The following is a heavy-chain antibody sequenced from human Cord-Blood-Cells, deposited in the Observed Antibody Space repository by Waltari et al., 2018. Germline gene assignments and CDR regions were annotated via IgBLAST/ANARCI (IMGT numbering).Heavy chain of an antibody. Sequence: QVQLQQSGPGLVQPSRTLSLTRAISGDSVSRNSVACNWITHSPSRGIGWLGRTYYKSKWYNDYAVSLKSRITNNPDTSMNQFSLQLNSVTPEDTAVYYCARSAIGGKGPGRYFDLWGRGTLVTVSS. CDR3: ARSAIGGKGPGRYFDL. CDR1: GDSVSRNSVA. D-gene: IGHD3-16*01. CDR2: TYYKSKWYN. J-gene: IGHJ2*01. V-gene: IGHV6-1*01.